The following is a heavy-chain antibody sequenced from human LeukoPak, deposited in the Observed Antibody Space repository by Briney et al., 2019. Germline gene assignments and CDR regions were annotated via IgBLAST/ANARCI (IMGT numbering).Heavy chain of an antibody. Sequence: GGSLRLSCAASGFTFSHFGFIWVRQAPGKGLEWVASMTTFDARIYYADSVRGRFTISRDTAENSLFLHMNSLTAEDTAVYYCARDPSSDRFRYFDFWGQGALVTVSS. J-gene: IGHJ4*02. D-gene: IGHD6-19*01. CDR1: GFTFSHFG. V-gene: IGHV3-21*01. CDR3: ARDPSSDRFRYFDF. CDR2: MTTFDARI.